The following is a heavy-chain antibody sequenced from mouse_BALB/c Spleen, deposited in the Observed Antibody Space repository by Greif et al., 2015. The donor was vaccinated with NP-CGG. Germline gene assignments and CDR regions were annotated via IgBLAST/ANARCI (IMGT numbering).Heavy chain of an antibody. CDR1: GFTFSSFG. CDR2: ISSGSSTI. V-gene: IGHV5-17*02. J-gene: IGHJ2*01. CDR3: ARDNYLFDY. Sequence: EVKLMESGGGLVQPGGSRKLSCAASGFTFSSFGMHWVRQAPEKGLEWVAYISSGSSTIYYADTVKGRFTISRDNPKNTPFLQMTSLRSEDTAMYYCARDNYLFDYWGQGTTLTVSS. D-gene: IGHD1-3*01.